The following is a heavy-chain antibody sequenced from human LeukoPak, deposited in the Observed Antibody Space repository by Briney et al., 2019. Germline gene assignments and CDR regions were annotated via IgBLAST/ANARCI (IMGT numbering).Heavy chain of an antibody. D-gene: IGHD2-2*01. V-gene: IGHV4-39*01. CDR3: ARQLGYCSSTSCYADKVDY. Sequence: SETLSLTCTVSGGSISSSSYYCGWIRQPPGKGLEWIGSIYYSGSTYYNPSLKSRVTISVDTSKNQFSLKLSSVTAADTAVYYCARQLGYCSSTSCYADKVDYWGQGTLVTVSS. J-gene: IGHJ4*02. CDR1: GGSISSSSYY. CDR2: IYYSGST.